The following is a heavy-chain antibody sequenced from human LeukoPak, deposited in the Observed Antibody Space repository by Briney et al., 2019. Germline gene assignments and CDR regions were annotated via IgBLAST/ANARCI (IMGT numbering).Heavy chain of an antibody. V-gene: IGHV3-66*01. CDR1: GFTVSSNY. J-gene: IGHJ4*02. D-gene: IGHD4-17*01. CDR2: IYSGGST. Sequence: GRSLRLSCAASGFTVSSNYMSWVRQAPGKGLEWVSVIYSGGSTYYADSVKGRFTISRDNSKNTLYLQMNSLRAEDTGVYYCARVRYGDSSIDYWGQGTLVTVSS. CDR3: ARVRYGDSSIDY.